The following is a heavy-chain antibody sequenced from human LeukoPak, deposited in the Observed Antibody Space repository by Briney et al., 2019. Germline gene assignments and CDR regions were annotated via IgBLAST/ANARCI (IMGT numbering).Heavy chain of an antibody. CDR1: GFTFSNFW. CDR3: AKCNYDFWSGYYS. J-gene: IGHJ5*02. CDR2: IKKDGSEI. Sequence: PGGSLRLSCEGSGFTFSNFWMSWVRQAPGKGLEWVANIKKDGSEIYYVDSVKGRFTIPRDNAKNSLYLQMNSLRAEDTAVYYCAKCNYDFWSGYYSWGQGTLVTVSS. D-gene: IGHD3-3*01. V-gene: IGHV3-7*03.